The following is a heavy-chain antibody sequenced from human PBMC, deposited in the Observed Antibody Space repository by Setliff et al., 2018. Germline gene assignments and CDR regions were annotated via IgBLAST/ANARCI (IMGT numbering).Heavy chain of an antibody. CDR2: ISSSNTYI. V-gene: IGHV3-21*01. D-gene: IGHD3-16*01. J-gene: IGHJ5*02. CDR1: GFTFSSYA. Sequence: GGSLRLSCAASGFTFSSYAMSWVRQAPGKGLEWVSAISSSNTYIYYADSMKGRFTISRDNAKNSLYLQMNSLRAEDTAVYYCATDLEGSGGAISTWFDPWGQGTLVTVSS. CDR3: ATDLEGSGGAISTWFDP.